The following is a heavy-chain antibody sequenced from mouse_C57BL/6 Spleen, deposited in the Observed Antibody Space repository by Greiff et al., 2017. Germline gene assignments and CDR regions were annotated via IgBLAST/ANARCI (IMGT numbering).Heavy chain of an antibody. J-gene: IGHJ2*01. Sequence: DVKLVESGGGLVKPGGSLKLSCAASGFTFSDYGMHWVRQAPEKGLEWVAYISSGSSTIYYADTVKGRFTISRDNAKNTLFLQMTGLRSEDTAMYYCARPRTSNYFDYWGQGTTLTVSS. V-gene: IGHV5-17*01. CDR1: GFTFSDYG. CDR3: ARPRTSNYFDY. CDR2: ISSGSSTI.